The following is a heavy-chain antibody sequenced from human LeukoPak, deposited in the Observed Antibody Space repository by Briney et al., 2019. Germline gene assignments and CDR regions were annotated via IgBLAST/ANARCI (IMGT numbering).Heavy chain of an antibody. Sequence: GGSLRLSCAASGFTFSSYAMSWVRQAPGKGLEWVSAISGSGGSTYYADSVKGRFTISRDNSKNALYLQMNSLRAEDTAVYYCARAYTMVRGVKTHQGYHFDYWGQGTLVTVSS. CDR2: ISGSGGST. D-gene: IGHD3-10*01. J-gene: IGHJ4*02. CDR1: GFTFSSYA. CDR3: ARAYTMVRGVKTHQGYHFDY. V-gene: IGHV3-23*01.